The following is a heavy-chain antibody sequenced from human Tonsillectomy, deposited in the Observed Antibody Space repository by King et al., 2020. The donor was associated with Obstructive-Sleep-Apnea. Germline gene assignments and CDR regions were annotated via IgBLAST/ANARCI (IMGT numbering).Heavy chain of an antibody. CDR3: ARYSPTVTRGWYFDL. CDR1: GYSFTSYW. V-gene: IGHV5-51*01. CDR2: IYPGDSDT. Sequence: DVQLVQSGAEVKKPGESLKISCKGSGYSFTSYWIGWVRQMPGKGLEWMGIIYPGDSDTRYSPSFQGQVTISADKSISPAYLQWSSLKASDTAMYYGARYSPTVTRGWYFDLWGRGTLVTVSS. D-gene: IGHD4-17*01. J-gene: IGHJ2*01.